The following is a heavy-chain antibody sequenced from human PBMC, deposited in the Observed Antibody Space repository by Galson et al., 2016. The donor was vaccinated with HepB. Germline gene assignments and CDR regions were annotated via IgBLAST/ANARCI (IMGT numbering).Heavy chain of an antibody. CDR3: ARYIGFGSFCRGKYGMDV. CDR2: IYSSGGT. V-gene: IGHV4-61*01. D-gene: IGHD3-10*01. J-gene: IGHJ6*02. CDR1: GVSVTSDSFY. Sequence: SETLSLTCSVTGVSVTSDSFYWSWIRQSPGKGLEWIGYIYSSGGTNYNPSLESRVTISLDTSNNQLSLSLRSVTTADTAIYYCARYIGFGSFCRGKYGMDVWGPGTTVAVSS.